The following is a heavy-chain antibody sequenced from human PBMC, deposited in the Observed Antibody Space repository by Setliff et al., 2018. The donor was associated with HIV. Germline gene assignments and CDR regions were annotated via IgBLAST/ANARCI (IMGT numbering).Heavy chain of an antibody. Sequence: PSETLSLTCTVSGDSTSTYYWNWIRQSPGKGLEWIGYIYTTQTTKYNPSLKSRVTISVDTSKNQFSLKLRSVTAADTAVYYCPRAWSGYYRAEYYYMDVWGKGTTVTV. CDR3: PRAWSGYYRAEYYYMDV. D-gene: IGHD3-3*01. V-gene: IGHV4-4*08. J-gene: IGHJ6*03. CDR1: GDSTSTYY. CDR2: IYTTQTT.